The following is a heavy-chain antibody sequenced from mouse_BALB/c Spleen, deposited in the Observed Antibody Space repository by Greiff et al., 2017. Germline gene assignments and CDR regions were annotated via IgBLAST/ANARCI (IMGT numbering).Heavy chain of an antibody. Sequence: QVQLKESGAELAKPGASVKMSCKASGYTFTSYWMHWVKQRPGQGLEWIGYINPSTGYTEYNQKFKDKATLTADKSSSTAYMQLSSLTSEDSAVYYCARGYGYSWFAYWGQGTLVTVSA. D-gene: IGHD1-2*01. CDR1: GYTFTSYW. CDR2: INPSTGYT. CDR3: ARGYGYSWFAY. V-gene: IGHV1-7*01. J-gene: IGHJ3*01.